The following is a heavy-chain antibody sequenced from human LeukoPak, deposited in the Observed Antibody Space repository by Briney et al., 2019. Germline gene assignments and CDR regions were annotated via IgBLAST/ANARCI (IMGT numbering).Heavy chain of an antibody. J-gene: IGHJ5*02. D-gene: IGHD6-6*01. CDR1: DYSISSGYGYY. CDR2: IYHSGIT. CDR3: ARMGVTEYILFDP. V-gene: IGHV4-38-2*02. Sequence: SETLSLTCTVSDYSISSGYGYYWGWIRQPPGKGLEWIGNIYHSGITYYNHFNSSLKSRVTISIDTSKNQFSLKLSSVTAADTAVYYCARMGVTEYILFDPWGQGTLVTVSS.